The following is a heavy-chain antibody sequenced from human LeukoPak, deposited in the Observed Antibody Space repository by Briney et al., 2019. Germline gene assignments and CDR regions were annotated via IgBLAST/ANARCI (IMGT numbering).Heavy chain of an antibody. Sequence: SETLSLTCTVSGGSISSSSYYWGWIRQPPGKGLEWIGYIYYSGSTYYNPSLKSRVTISVDTSKNQFSLKLSSVTAADTAVYYCARGVTSNGWFDPWGQGTLVTVSS. CDR2: IYYSGST. D-gene: IGHD2-2*01. V-gene: IGHV4-30-4*08. CDR1: GGSISSSSYY. CDR3: ARGVTSNGWFDP. J-gene: IGHJ5*02.